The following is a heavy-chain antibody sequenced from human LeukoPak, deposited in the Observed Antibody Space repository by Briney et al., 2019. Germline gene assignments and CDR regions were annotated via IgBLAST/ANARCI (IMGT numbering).Heavy chain of an antibody. J-gene: IGHJ4*02. CDR3: ARGPDRRDGYKSLYY. CDR2: INHSGST. Sequence: GSLRLSCAASGFTFNSYAMSWVRQPPGKGLEWIGEINHSGSTNYNPSLKSRVTISVDTSKNQFSLKLSSVTAADTAVYYCARGPDRRDGYKSLYYWGQGILVTVSS. CDR1: GFTFNSYA. V-gene: IGHV4-34*01. D-gene: IGHD5-24*01.